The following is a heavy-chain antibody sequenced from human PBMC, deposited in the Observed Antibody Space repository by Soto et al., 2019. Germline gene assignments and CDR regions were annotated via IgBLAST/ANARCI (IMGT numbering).Heavy chain of an antibody. V-gene: IGHV3-30*04. CDR1: GFTFSSYA. D-gene: IGHD5-12*01. Sequence: QVQLVKSGGGVVQPGRSLRLSCAASGFTFSSYAVQWVRQAPGKGLEWVAIISYDGRDEEYADSVKGRFTISRENSRSTLYLQMNSLRPEETAVYFCAKGRGYSGYFNGETDSWGQGILVTVSS. CDR2: ISYDGRDE. CDR3: AKGRGYSGYFNGETDS. J-gene: IGHJ4*02.